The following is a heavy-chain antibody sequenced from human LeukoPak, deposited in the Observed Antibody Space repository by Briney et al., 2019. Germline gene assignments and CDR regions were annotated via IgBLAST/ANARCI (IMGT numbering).Heavy chain of an antibody. J-gene: IGHJ6*03. V-gene: IGHV4-59*01. Sequence: PSETLPLTCTVSGGSISSYYWSWIRQPPGKGLEWIGYVYNSGSTNYNPSLKSRVTISLDTSKNQFSLRLSSVTAADTAVYYCARVTSEYNYATTNYYFYMDVWGKGTTVTVSS. CDR3: ARVTSEYNYATTNYYFYMDV. CDR2: VYNSGST. D-gene: IGHD5-18*01. CDR1: GGSISSYY.